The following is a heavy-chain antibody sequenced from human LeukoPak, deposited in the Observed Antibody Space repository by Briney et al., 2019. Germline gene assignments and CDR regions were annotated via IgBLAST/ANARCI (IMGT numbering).Heavy chain of an antibody. CDR2: IWYDGSNK. CDR3: ARGQVVITPYYFDS. Sequence: PGGSLRLSCAASGFTFSSYAMYWVRQAPGKGLEWVAVIWYDGSNKYYADSVKGRFTISRDNSKNTLYLQMNSLRAEDTAVYYCARGQVVITPYYFDSWGQGTLVTVSS. V-gene: IGHV3-33*01. CDR1: GFTFSSYA. J-gene: IGHJ4*02. D-gene: IGHD3-22*01.